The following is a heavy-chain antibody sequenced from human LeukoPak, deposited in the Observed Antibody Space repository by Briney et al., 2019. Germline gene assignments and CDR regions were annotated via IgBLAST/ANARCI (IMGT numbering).Heavy chain of an antibody. CDR1: GFTFSSYG. Sequence: PGGTLRLSCAASGFTFSSYGMSWVRQAPGKGLEWVPAISGSGGSTYYADSVKGRFTISRDNSKNTLYLQMNSLRAEDTAVYYCARAVGGDGSGSLWGPGTLVTVSS. J-gene: IGHJ4*02. CDR3: ARAVGGDGSGSL. D-gene: IGHD3-10*01. V-gene: IGHV3-23*01. CDR2: ISGSGGST.